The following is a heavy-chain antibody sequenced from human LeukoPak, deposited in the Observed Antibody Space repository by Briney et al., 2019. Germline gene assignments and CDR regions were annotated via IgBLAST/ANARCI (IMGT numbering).Heavy chain of an antibody. CDR3: ARDPLYGDYGGGSDY. V-gene: IGHV3-21*01. CDR2: ISSSSSYI. CDR1: GFTFSSYS. Sequence: GGSLRLSCAASGFTFSSYSMNWVRQAPGKGLEWVSSISSSSSYIYYADSVKGRFTISRDNAKNSLYLQMNSLRAEDTAVYYCARDPLYGDYGGGSDYWGQGTLVTVSS. D-gene: IGHD4-17*01. J-gene: IGHJ4*02.